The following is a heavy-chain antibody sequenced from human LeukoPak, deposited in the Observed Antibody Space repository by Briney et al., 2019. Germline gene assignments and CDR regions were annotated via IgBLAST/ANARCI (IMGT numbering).Heavy chain of an antibody. Sequence: GASVKVSCKASGGTFSSYAISWVRQAPGQGLERMGGIIPIFGTANYAQKFQGRVTITADESTSTAYMELSSLRSEDTAVYYCARGFLEILRYCSSTSCYTHGSYFDYWGQGTLVTVSS. CDR3: ARGFLEILRYCSSTSCYTHGSYFDY. D-gene: IGHD2-2*02. J-gene: IGHJ4*02. CDR2: IIPIFGTA. V-gene: IGHV1-69*01. CDR1: GGTFSSYA.